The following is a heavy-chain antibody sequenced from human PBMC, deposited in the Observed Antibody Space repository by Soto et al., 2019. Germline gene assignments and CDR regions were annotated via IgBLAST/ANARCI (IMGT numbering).Heavy chain of an antibody. Sequence: SVKVSCKASGGTFSSYAISWVRQAPGQGLEWMGGIIPIFGTTNYAQKFQGRVTITADKSTSTAYMELSSLRSEDTAVYYCASDSSGYYPYYFDYWGQGTLVTVSS. J-gene: IGHJ4*02. D-gene: IGHD3-22*01. CDR2: IIPIFGTT. CDR1: GGTFSSYA. CDR3: ASDSSGYYPYYFDY. V-gene: IGHV1-69*06.